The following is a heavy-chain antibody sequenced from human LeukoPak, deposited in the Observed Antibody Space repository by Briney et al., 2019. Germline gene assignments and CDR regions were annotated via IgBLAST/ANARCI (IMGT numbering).Heavy chain of an antibody. V-gene: IGHV3-48*03. Sequence: GGSLRLSCAASGFTFSDYEMNWVRQAPGKGVEWVSYISSSGSTIYYADSVKGRFTISRDNAKNSLYLQINRLRAEDTAVYYCARLRGGYRLYWGQGTLVTVSS. CDR1: GFTFSDYE. CDR2: ISSSGSTI. CDR3: ARLRGGYRLY. J-gene: IGHJ4*02. D-gene: IGHD5-24*01.